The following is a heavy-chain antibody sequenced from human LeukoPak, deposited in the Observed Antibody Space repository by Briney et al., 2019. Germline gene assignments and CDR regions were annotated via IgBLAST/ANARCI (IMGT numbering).Heavy chain of an antibody. CDR3: ARGDYYDSSGFDY. J-gene: IGHJ4*02. CDR2: IYYSGST. CDR1: GGSISSHY. V-gene: IGHV4-59*11. Sequence: SETQSLTCTVSGGSISSHYWSWIRQPPGKGLEWIGYIYYSGSTNYNPSLKSRVTISVDTSKNQFSLKLSSVTAADTAVYYCARGDYYDSSGFDYWGQGTLVTVSS. D-gene: IGHD3-22*01.